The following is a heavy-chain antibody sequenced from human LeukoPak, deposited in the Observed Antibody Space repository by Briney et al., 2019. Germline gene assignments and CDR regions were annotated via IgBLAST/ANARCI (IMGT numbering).Heavy chain of an antibody. CDR3: ARRYYGSGSYSD. V-gene: IGHV4-34*01. J-gene: IGHJ4*02. CDR2: INHSGST. D-gene: IGHD3-10*01. Sequence: SETLTLTCAVYGGSFSGYYWSWIRQPPGKGLEWIGEINHSGSTNYNPSLKSRVTISVDTSKNQFSLKLCSVTAADTAVYYCARRYYGSGSYSDWGQGTLVTVSS. CDR1: GGSFSGYY.